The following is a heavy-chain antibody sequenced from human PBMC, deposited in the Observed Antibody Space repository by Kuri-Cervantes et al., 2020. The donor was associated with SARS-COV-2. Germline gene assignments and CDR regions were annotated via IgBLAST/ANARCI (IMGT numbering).Heavy chain of an antibody. V-gene: IGHV3-30*18. CDR1: GFTFSSYG. Sequence: SLKISCAASGFTFSSYGMHWVRPAPGKGLGWVAVISYDGSNKYYADSVKGRFTISRDNSKNTLYLQMNSLRAEDTAVYYCAKDRIDIGYYYYYYGMDVWGQGTTVTVSS. J-gene: IGHJ6*02. D-gene: IGHD2-15*01. CDR3: AKDRIDIGYYYYYYGMDV. CDR2: ISYDGSNK.